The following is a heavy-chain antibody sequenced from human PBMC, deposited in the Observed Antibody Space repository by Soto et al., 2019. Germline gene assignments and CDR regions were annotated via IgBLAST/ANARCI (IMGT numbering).Heavy chain of an antibody. D-gene: IGHD6-13*01. CDR3: ARGQQLVLGYNWFDP. Sequence: QVQLQESGPGLVKPSETLSLTCTVSGGSISSYYWSWIRQPPGKGLEWIGYTYYSGSTNYNPSLKSRVTISVDTSKNQFSLKLSSVTAADTAVYYCARGQQLVLGYNWFDPWGQGTLVTVSS. V-gene: IGHV4-59*08. CDR2: TYYSGST. J-gene: IGHJ5*02. CDR1: GGSISSYY.